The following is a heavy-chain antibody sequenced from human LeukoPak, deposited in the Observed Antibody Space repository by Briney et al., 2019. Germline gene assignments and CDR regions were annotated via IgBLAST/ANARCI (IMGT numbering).Heavy chain of an antibody. CDR2: IYVSGTT. Sequence: PGGSLRLSCAAFGFTVRDGYMSWVRQAPGKRLEWLAFIYVSGTTFYAASVKGRFTISRDNAKNTVYLQMNNLRAEDTALYYCGRHAYGGSPPLSWGQGALVTVSS. CDR3: GRHAYGGSPPLS. J-gene: IGHJ4*02. D-gene: IGHD3-10*01. V-gene: IGHV3-53*01. CDR1: GFTVRDGY.